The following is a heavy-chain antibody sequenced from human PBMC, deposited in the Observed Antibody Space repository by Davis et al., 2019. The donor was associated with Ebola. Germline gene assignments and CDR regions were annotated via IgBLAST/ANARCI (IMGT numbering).Heavy chain of an antibody. CDR1: GGSISSSNW. D-gene: IGHD6-6*01. CDR2: IYHSGST. Sequence: MPSETLSLTCAVSGGSISSSNWWSWVRQPPGKGLEWIGEIYHSGSTNYNPSLKSRVTISVDTSKNQFSLKLSSVTAADTAVYYCARVEYSSSSTFDPWGQGTLVTVSS. J-gene: IGHJ5*02. V-gene: IGHV4-4*02. CDR3: ARVEYSSSSTFDP.